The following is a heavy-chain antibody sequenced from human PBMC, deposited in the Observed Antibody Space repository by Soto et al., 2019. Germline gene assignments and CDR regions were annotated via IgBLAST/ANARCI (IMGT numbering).Heavy chain of an antibody. CDR3: AKGLRWDILTASHNPFDP. J-gene: IGHJ5*02. Sequence: GGSLRLSCAASGFTFRSYGRHGVRQAPGKGLEWVAGISYDGSNKYYADSVKGRFTISRDNSKNTLYLQMNSLRAEDTAVYYCAKGLRWDILTASHNPFDPWGQGTLVTVSS. D-gene: IGHD3-9*01. CDR1: GFTFRSYG. CDR2: ISYDGSNK. V-gene: IGHV3-30*18.